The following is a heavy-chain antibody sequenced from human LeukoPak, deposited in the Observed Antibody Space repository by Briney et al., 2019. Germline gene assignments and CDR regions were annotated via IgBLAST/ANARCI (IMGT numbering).Heavy chain of an antibody. CDR3: AIYYDSSGYYPSFDY. CDR2: INPNSGGT. Sequence: ASVKVSCKASGYTFTGYYMHWVRQAPGQGLEWMGWINPNSGGTNYAQKFQGRVTMTRDTSISTAYMELSRPRSDDTAVYYCAIYYDSSGYYPSFDYWGQGTLVTVSS. J-gene: IGHJ4*02. V-gene: IGHV1-2*02. D-gene: IGHD3-22*01. CDR1: GYTFTGYY.